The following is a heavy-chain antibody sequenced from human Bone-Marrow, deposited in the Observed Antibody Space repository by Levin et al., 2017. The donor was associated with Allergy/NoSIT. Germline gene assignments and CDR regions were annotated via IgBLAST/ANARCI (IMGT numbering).Heavy chain of an antibody. V-gene: IGHV3-23*01. D-gene: IGHD2-2*01. CDR3: ARHLIPAGREYDY. CDR2: IGASSGTT. J-gene: IGHJ4*02. Sequence: PGGSLRLSCTASGFTFSNYPMSWVRQTPGKGLEWISAIGASSGTTYYADSVKGRFAISRDNSRNILYLQTNSLRAEDTAVYYCARHLIPAGREYDYWGQGTLVTVSS. CDR1: GFTFSNYP.